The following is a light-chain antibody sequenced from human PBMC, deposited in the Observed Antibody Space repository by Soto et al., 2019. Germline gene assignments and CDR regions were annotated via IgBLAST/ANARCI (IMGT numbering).Light chain of an antibody. J-gene: IGKJ1*01. CDR3: QFYGDPPKT. CDR2: DAS. Sequence: EIVLTQSPGTLSLSPGERGTLSCRASQSVSSNFLAWYQRKPGQAPRLLIFDASTRATGIPDRFTGRGSGTDFTLTISRLEPEDFAVYYCQFYGDPPKTFGQGTKVDIK. V-gene: IGKV3-20*01. CDR1: QSVSSNF.